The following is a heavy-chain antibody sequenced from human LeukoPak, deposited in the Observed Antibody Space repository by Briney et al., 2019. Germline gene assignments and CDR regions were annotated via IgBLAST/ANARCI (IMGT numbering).Heavy chain of an antibody. D-gene: IGHD1-26*01. CDR2: ISYDGSNK. Sequence: PGASLRLSCASSGFIFNCYGMQGVHQAPGKGVELVADISYDGSNKYYADSVKGRFAIYRDNSKNTLYLQMNSLRAEDTAVYYCAKDKGESGYFDYWGQGTLVTVSS. J-gene: IGHJ4*02. V-gene: IGHV3-30*18. CDR1: GFIFNCYG. CDR3: AKDKGESGYFDY.